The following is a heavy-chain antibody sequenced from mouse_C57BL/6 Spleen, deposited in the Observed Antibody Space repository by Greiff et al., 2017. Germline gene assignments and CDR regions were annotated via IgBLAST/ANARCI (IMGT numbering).Heavy chain of an antibody. D-gene: IGHD2-1*01. CDR3: AFYYGNSHYYAMDY. V-gene: IGHV2-2*01. J-gene: IGHJ4*01. Sequence: VQLQQSGPGLVQPSQSLSITCTVSGFSLTSYGVHWVRQSPGKGLEWLGVIWSGGSTDYNAAFISRLSISKDKSKSQVFFKMNSLQADDTAIYYCAFYYGNSHYYAMDYWGQGTSVTVSS. CDR1: GFSLTSYG. CDR2: IWSGGST.